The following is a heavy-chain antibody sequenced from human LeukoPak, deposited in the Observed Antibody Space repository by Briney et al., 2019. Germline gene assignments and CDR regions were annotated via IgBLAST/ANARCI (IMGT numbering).Heavy chain of an antibody. Sequence: SETLSLTCSVSGDSVTSGSYYGRWIRQPPGKELELIGYISYRGSTNYNPSLKTRVTISADTSKNQFSLKLSSVTAADTAVYYCVREHSWGDFDYWGQGTLVTVSS. J-gene: IGHJ4*02. CDR3: VREHSWGDFDY. CDR1: GDSVTSGSYY. V-gene: IGHV4-61*01. D-gene: IGHD2-15*01. CDR2: ISYRGST.